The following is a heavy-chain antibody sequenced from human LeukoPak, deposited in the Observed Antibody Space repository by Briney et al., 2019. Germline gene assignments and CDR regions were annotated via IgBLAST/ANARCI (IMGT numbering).Heavy chain of an antibody. J-gene: IGHJ4*02. Sequence: GASVTVSCKASGGTFISYAISWVRQAPGQGLEWMGGIIPIFGTANYAQKFQGRVTITTDESTSTAYMELSSLRSEDTAVYYCASYCSGGSCYSALDYWGQGTLVTVSS. CDR1: GGTFISYA. V-gene: IGHV1-69*05. CDR3: ASYCSGGSCYSALDY. CDR2: IIPIFGTA. D-gene: IGHD2-15*01.